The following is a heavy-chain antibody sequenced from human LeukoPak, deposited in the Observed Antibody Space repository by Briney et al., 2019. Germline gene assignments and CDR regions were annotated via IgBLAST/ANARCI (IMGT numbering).Heavy chain of an antibody. CDR2: ISWDSGSI. J-gene: IGHJ4*02. V-gene: IGHV3-9*01. Sequence: PGGSLRLSCAASGFTFDDYAMHWVRQAPGKGLEWVSGISWDSGSIDYADSVKGRFTISRDNAKNSLYLQMNSLRAEDTALYYCAKESLIDGSGYVSWGQGTLVTVSS. D-gene: IGHD3-22*01. CDR3: AKESLIDGSGYVS. CDR1: GFTFDDYA.